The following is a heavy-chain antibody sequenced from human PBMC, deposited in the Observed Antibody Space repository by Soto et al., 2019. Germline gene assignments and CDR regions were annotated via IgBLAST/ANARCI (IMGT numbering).Heavy chain of an antibody. CDR3: TRHDYYENIGAEYLEH. D-gene: IGHD3-22*01. Sequence: PSETLSLTCTVSGGSISSYYWSWIRQPPGKGLEWIGYIYYSGSTNYNPSLKSRVTISVDTSKNQFSLKLSSVTAPDTAVYYCTRHDYYENIGAEYLEHSGQPTLINLCS. V-gene: IGHV4-59*08. J-gene: IGHJ1*01. CDR1: GGSISSYY. CDR2: IYYSGST.